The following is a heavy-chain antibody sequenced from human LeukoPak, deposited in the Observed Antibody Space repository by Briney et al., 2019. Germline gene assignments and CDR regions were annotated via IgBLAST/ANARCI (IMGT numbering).Heavy chain of an antibody. CDR2: IKQDGSDK. CDR1: GFTFSSCG. V-gene: IGHV3-7*01. Sequence: GGSLRLSCAASGFTFSSCGFNWVRQAPGKGLEWVANIKQDGSDKYYVDSVKGRFTISRDNAKNSLYLQMNSLRAEDTAVYYCARAMGTSYGFWSGSYTVSYYYYMDVWGKGTTVTVSS. D-gene: IGHD3/OR15-3a*01. CDR3: ARAMGTSYGFWSGSYTVSYYYYMDV. J-gene: IGHJ6*03.